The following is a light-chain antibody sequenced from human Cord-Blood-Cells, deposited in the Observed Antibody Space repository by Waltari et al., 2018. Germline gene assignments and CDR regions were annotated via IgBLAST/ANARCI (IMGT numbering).Light chain of an antibody. J-gene: IGLJ2*01. CDR3: AAWDDSLNGPV. Sequence: QSVLTQPPSASGTPGQRVTISCSGSSSNIGSNTVNWYQQLPGTAPKLLIYSNNQRPAGVPGRFSGSKSGTSASRAISGLHAEDEADYYCAAWDDSLNGPVFGGGTKLTVL. CDR1: SSNIGSNT. V-gene: IGLV1-44*01. CDR2: SNN.